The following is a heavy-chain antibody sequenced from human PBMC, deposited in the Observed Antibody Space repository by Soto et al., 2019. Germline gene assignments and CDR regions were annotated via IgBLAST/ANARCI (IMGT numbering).Heavy chain of an antibody. CDR1: GGTFSRYA. V-gene: IGHV1-69*01. D-gene: IGHD6-6*01. CDR2: IIPMLGTA. J-gene: IGHJ4*02. Sequence: QVQLVQSGAELKKPGSSVTVSCKASGGTFSRYAISWVRQAPGQGLEWMGGIIPMLGTANYAQKFQGRITITADESASTAYMDLSSLRSEDTAVYYCARGADYSSSAYWGQGTLVTVSS. CDR3: ARGADYSSSAY.